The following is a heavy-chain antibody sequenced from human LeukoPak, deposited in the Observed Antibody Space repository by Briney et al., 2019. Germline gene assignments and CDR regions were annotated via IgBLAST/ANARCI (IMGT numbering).Heavy chain of an antibody. Sequence: PSETLSLTCTVSGYSISSGYYWGWIRQPPGKGLEWIGSIYHSGSTYYNPSLQSRVTISIDTSKNQFSLKLSSVTAADTAVYYCARSFGDRSGYFPQPLSFDPWGQGTLVAVSS. D-gene: IGHD3-22*01. J-gene: IGHJ5*02. CDR3: ARSFGDRSGYFPQPLSFDP. CDR1: GYSISSGYY. V-gene: IGHV4-38-2*02. CDR2: IYHSGST.